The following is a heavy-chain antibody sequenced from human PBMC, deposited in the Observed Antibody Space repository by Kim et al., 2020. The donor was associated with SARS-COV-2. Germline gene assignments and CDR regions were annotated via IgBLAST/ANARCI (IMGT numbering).Heavy chain of an antibody. D-gene: IGHD3-22*01. Sequence: GDSGKGRVTISRDNARNSVYLQMSSLRDEDTAVYYCARDPPYDRGGYVDYWGQGTLVTVSS. V-gene: IGHV3-7*01. CDR3: ARDPPYDRGGYVDY. J-gene: IGHJ4*02.